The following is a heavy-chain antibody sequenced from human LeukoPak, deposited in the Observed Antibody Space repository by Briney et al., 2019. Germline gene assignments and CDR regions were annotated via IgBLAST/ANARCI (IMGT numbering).Heavy chain of an antibody. CDR3: AKGATEGYYYYYGLDV. CDR2: INPKSGAT. J-gene: IGHJ6*02. CDR1: GYTFTGYY. Sequence: ASVKVSCKASGYTFTGYYMHWVRQAPGQGLEWMGWINPKSGATTYAQKFQDRVTLTRDTSINTAYMDLRGLTSDDTAVFYCAKGATEGYYYYYGLDVWGQGTTVTVSS. V-gene: IGHV1-2*02.